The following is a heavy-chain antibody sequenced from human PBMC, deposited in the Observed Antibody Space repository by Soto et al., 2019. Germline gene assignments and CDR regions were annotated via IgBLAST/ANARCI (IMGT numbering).Heavy chain of an antibody. CDR1: GDSISKSCHY. V-gene: IGHV4-39*02. CDR2: IDYRGST. J-gene: IGHJ5*02. Sequence: SETLSLTCTVSGDSISKSCHYWGWIRQPPGKALEGIGGIDYRGSTLYNPSLRSRITMSIATSKKFFSLKLTSVSASDTALYYCTSLLTPYDTPGPSWFGPWGQGTLVTVSS. CDR3: TSLLTPYDTPGPSWFGP. D-gene: IGHD3-9*01.